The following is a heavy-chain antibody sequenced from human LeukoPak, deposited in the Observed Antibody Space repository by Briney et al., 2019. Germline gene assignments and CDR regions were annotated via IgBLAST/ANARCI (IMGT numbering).Heavy chain of an antibody. D-gene: IGHD6-19*01. Sequence: SETLSLTCTVSGGSINGFYWSWIRQRAGKGLEWIGRIYSSGDTTHNSSLKSRVTMSVDTSKNQFSLKLSSVTAADTAVYYCARGPTKAVAGTWGQGTLVTVSS. J-gene: IGHJ4*02. CDR3: ARGPTKAVAGT. V-gene: IGHV4-4*07. CDR1: GGSINGFY. CDR2: IYSSGDT.